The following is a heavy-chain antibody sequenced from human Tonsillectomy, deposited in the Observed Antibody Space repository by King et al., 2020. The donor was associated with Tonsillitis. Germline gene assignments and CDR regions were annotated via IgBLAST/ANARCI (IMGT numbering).Heavy chain of an antibody. CDR1: GHTFTGYY. CDR2: INPNSGGT. Sequence: QLVQSGAEVKKPGASVKVSCKASGHTFTGYYMHWVRQAPGQGLEWMGWINPNSGGTNYAQKFQGRVTMTRDTSISTAYMELSRLRSDDTAVYYCARDDCSSTSCNNWFDPWGQGTLVTVSS. D-gene: IGHD2-2*01. V-gene: IGHV1-2*02. J-gene: IGHJ5*02. CDR3: ARDDCSSTSCNNWFDP.